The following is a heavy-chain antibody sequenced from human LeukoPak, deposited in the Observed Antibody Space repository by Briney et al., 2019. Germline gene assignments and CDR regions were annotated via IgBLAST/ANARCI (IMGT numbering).Heavy chain of an antibody. V-gene: IGHV3-21*01. Sequence: PGGSLRLSCAASGFTFSSYSMNWVRQAPGKGLEWVSSISSSSSYIYYADSVKGRFTISRDNAKNSLYLQMNSLRAEDTAVYYCARDTYYYDSSGYLRYYYYYMDVWGKGTTVTVSS. CDR1: GFTFSSYS. J-gene: IGHJ6*03. D-gene: IGHD3-22*01. CDR3: ARDTYYYDSSGYLRYYYYYMDV. CDR2: ISSSSSYI.